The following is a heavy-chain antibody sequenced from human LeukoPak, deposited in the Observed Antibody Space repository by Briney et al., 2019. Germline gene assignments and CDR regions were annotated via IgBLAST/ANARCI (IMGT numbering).Heavy chain of an antibody. CDR1: GGSISSGGYY. Sequence: SETLSLTCTVSGGSISSGGYYWSWIRQHPGKGLEWIGYIYYSGSAYYNPSLKSRVTISVDTSKNQFSLKLSSVTAADTAVYYCARDGGRYYDFWSGYFTHYGMDVWGQGTTVTVSS. CDR3: ARDGGRYYDFWSGYFTHYGMDV. CDR2: IYYSGSA. J-gene: IGHJ6*02. D-gene: IGHD3-3*01. V-gene: IGHV4-31*03.